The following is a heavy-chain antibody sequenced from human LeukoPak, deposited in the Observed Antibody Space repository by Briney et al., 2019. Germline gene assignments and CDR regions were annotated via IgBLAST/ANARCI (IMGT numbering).Heavy chain of an antibody. CDR2: ISSSSSYI. CDR1: GFTFSSYS. D-gene: IGHD3-16*01. CDR3: AKDHVLRELTARGFDY. Sequence: GGSLRLSCAASGFTFSSYSMNWVRQAPGKGLEWVSSISSSSSYIYYADSVKGRFTISRDNSKNTPYLQMNSLRAEDTAVYYYAKDHVLRELTARGFDYWGQGTLVTVSS. V-gene: IGHV3-21*01. J-gene: IGHJ4*02.